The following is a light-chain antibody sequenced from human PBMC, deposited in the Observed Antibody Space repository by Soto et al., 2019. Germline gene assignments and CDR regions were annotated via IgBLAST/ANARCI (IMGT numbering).Light chain of an antibody. J-gene: IGKJ4*01. CDR2: GAS. Sequence: EIVLTQSPGTLSLSPGERATLSCRASQSVRSNSLAWYQQKPGQAPRLLMNGASSRATDISDRFSGSGSGTDFTLTISRLEPEDFAVYYCQQYGTSPLTFGGGTKVEIK. CDR3: QQYGTSPLT. V-gene: IGKV3-20*01. CDR1: QSVRSNS.